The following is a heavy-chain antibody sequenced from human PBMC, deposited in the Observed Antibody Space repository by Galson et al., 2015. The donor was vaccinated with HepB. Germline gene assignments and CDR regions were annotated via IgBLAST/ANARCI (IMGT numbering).Heavy chain of an antibody. J-gene: IGHJ5*02. CDR3: AADRWRLGDYGGWFDP. Sequence: SVKVSCKASGFTFTSSAVQWVRQARGQRLEWLGWIVVARGNTNYAQKFQERVTITRDMSTSTAYMELSSLRSEGTAVYYCAADRWRLGDYGGWFDPWGQGTLVTVSP. D-gene: IGHD4/OR15-4a*01. V-gene: IGHV1-58*01. CDR1: GFTFTSSA. CDR2: IVVARGNT.